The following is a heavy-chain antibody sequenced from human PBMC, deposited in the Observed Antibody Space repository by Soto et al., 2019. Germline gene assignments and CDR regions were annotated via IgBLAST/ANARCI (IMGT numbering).Heavy chain of an antibody. V-gene: IGHV4-38-2*01. J-gene: IGHJ4*01. CDR3: ARVLGGSFYYFDS. D-gene: IGHD1-26*01. CDR2: IHYLGST. Sequence: CAVSGYSISSGYYWGWIRQPPGKGLEWIASIHYLGSTYQNPSLKRRVNISVDTSKNQFSLKFSSVTAADTAVYYCARVLGGSFYYFDSWGHGTLVTVSS. CDR1: GYSISSGYY.